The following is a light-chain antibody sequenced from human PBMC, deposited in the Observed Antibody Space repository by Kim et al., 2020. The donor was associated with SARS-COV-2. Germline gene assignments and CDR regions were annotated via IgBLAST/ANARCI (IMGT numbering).Light chain of an antibody. V-gene: IGKV1-33*01. CDR1: QDISNY. CDR2: DAS. J-gene: IGKJ4*01. Sequence: DIQMTQSPSSLSANVGDRVSITCQASQDISNYLNWYQQKPGKAPKLLIYDASSLETGVPPRFSGSGSGTDFTFTISGLQPEDIATYYCQQYDNLPLTFGGGTKVDIK. CDR3: QQYDNLPLT.